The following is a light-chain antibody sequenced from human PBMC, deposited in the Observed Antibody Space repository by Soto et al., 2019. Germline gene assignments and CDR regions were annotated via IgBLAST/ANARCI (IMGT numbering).Light chain of an antibody. J-gene: IGKJ1*01. CDR1: QSVLYSSNNKNY. Sequence: DIVMTQSPDSLAVSLGERANINCKSSQSVLYSSNNKNYLVWYQQKPGQPPKLLIYWASTRESGVPDRFSGSGSGTDFTLTISSLQAEDGAVYYCQQYYSPPLTFGQGTKVEIK. CDR2: WAS. CDR3: QQYYSPPLT. V-gene: IGKV4-1*01.